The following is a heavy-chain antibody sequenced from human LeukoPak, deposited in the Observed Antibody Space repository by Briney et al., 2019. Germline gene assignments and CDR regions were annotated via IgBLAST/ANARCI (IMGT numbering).Heavy chain of an antibody. Sequence: ASVKVSCKASGYTFTSYYMHWVRQAPGQGLEWMGIINPSGGSTNYAQKFQERVTITRDMSTNTAYMELSNLRSEDTAVYYCAAWLRFLEWPRIDYWGQGILVTVSS. CDR3: AAWLRFLEWPRIDY. V-gene: IGHV1-46*01. CDR2: INPSGGST. D-gene: IGHD3-3*01. CDR1: GYTFTSYY. J-gene: IGHJ4*02.